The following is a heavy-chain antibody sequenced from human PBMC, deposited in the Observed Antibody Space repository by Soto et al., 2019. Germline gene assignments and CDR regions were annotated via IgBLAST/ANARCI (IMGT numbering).Heavy chain of an antibody. CDR1: GFTFSSYA. D-gene: IGHD1-26*01. V-gene: IGHV3-30-3*01. Sequence: VGSLRLSCAASGFTFSSYAMHWVRQAPGKGLEWVAVISYDGSNKYYADSAKGRFTISRDNSKNTLYLQMNSLRAEDTAVYYCARDRDGNFDYWGQGTLVTVSS. CDR2: ISYDGSNK. CDR3: ARDRDGNFDY. J-gene: IGHJ4*02.